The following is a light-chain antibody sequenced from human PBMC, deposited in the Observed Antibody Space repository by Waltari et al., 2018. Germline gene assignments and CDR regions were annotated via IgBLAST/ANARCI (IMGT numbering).Light chain of an antibody. CDR1: SSTVGCYTL. J-gene: IGLJ3*02. CDR3: CSYVRDITWV. CDR2: EGT. Sequence: HSALTQPPPVSGPPGQSLTIPCTAASSTVGCYTLYSWYQHHPGKAPKLMIYEGTQRPSGVADRFSGSKSGDTASLTISGLQAEDEADYYCCSYVRDITWVFGGGTKLTVL. V-gene: IGLV2-23*01.